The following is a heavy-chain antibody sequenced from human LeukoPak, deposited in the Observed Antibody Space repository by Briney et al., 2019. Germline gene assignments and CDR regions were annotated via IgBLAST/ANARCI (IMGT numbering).Heavy chain of an antibody. CDR2: ISSSGGST. V-gene: IGHV3-23*01. D-gene: IGHD6-19*01. Sequence: GGSLRLSCAASGFTFTNFAMTWVRQAPGKGLEWVSTISSSGGSTYYADSVKGRFTISRDNSKNTLYLQMNSLIAEDTAVYYCAKGGIAVTGRYYFECWGQGTPVTVSS. J-gene: IGHJ4*02. CDR1: GFTFTNFA. CDR3: AKGGIAVTGRYYFEC.